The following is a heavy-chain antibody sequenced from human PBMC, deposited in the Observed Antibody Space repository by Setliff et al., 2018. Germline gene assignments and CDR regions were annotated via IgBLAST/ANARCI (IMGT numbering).Heavy chain of an antibody. D-gene: IGHD5-18*01. J-gene: IGHJ4*02. V-gene: IGHV3-30*18. CDR2: LSDDGSNE. CDR1: GFTVSSFS. Sequence: RLSCAASGFTVSSFSMHWVRQAPVKGLDWVATLSDDGSNEFYADSVKGRFTISRDNSENTLFLQMTSLRPEDTGIYYCAKDSTSQYRYGTHKDYWGQGTLVTVSS. CDR3: AKDSTSQYRYGTHKDY.